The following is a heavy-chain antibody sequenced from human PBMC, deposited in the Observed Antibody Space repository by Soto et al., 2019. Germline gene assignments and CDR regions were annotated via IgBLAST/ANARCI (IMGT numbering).Heavy chain of an antibody. D-gene: IGHD3-16*02. CDR1: GFTFSGYA. J-gene: IGHJ6*02. CDR2: ISGSGGST. Sequence: GGSLRLSCAASGFTFSGYAMSWVRQAPGKGLEWVSAISGSGGSTYYADSVKGRFTISRDNSKNTLYLQMNSLRAEDTAVYYCAKGWELSRYYYYGMDVWGQGTTVTVSS. CDR3: AKGWELSRYYYYGMDV. V-gene: IGHV3-23*01.